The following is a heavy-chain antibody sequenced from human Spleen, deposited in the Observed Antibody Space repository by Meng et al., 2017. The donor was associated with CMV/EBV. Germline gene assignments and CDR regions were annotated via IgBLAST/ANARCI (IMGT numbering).Heavy chain of an antibody. J-gene: IGHJ4*02. CDR2: IKQDGSEK. D-gene: IGHD3-3*01. Sequence: GESLKISCAASGFSFSIYRMSWVRQGPGKGLEWVANIKQDGSEKYYVDSVKGRFTISRDNAKNSLYLQMNSLRAEDTAVYYCASSITIFGVVNGSPGGMDVWGQGSLVTVSS. CDR3: ASSITIFGVVNGSPGGMDV. CDR1: GFSFSIYR. V-gene: IGHV3-7*01.